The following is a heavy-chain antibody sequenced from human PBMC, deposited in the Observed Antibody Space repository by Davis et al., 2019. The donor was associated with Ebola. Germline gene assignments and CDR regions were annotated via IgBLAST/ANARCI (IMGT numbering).Heavy chain of an antibody. J-gene: IGHJ5*02. CDR2: INYSGST. CDR1: GDSITSYH. Sequence: MPGGSLRLSCTVSGDSITSYHWSWIRQPPGKGLEWIGYINYSGSTNHNPSLKSRVTMSVDMSKNQFSLYLSSVTAADTAVYFCARVRYYDLNWFDPWGQGTLVTVSS. CDR3: ARVRYYDLNWFDP. D-gene: IGHD3-3*01. V-gene: IGHV4-59*08.